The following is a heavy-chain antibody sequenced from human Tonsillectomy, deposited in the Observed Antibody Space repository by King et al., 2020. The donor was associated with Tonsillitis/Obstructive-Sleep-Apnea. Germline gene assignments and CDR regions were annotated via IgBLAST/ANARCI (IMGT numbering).Heavy chain of an antibody. CDR1: GGSISSSNW. J-gene: IGHJ6*03. CDR2: IYHSGST. D-gene: IGHD2-2*01. CDR3: AREDCSSTSCLNFMDV. Sequence: QLQESGPGLVKPSGTLSLTCAVSGGSISSSNWWSWVRQPPGKGLEWIGEIYHSGSTNYNPSLRSRVFISVDKSKNQFSLKLSSLTAADTAVYYCAREDCSSTSCLNFMDVWGKGTTVTVSS. V-gene: IGHV4-4*02.